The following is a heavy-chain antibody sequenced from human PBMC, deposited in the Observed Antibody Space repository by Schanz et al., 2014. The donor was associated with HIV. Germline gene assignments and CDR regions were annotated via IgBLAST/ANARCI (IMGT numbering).Heavy chain of an antibody. D-gene: IGHD1-26*01. V-gene: IGHV1-2*02. J-gene: IGHJ5*02. Sequence: QVQLVQSGAEVKKPGASVEVSCKASGYTFTGYYIHWVRQAPGQGLEWLGWINPNTGDTNYARKFQARVTVTRDTSVSSAYMELRRLRSDDTAVYYCARGEDWPGGASDHWGQGTLVTVSS. CDR3: ARGEDWPGGASDH. CDR2: INPNTGDT. CDR1: GYTFTGYY.